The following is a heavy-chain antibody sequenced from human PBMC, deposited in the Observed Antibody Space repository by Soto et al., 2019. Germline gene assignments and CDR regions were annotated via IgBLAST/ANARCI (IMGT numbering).Heavy chain of an antibody. V-gene: IGHV4-59*01. J-gene: IGHJ4*02. CDR1: GGSISSYY. CDR2: IYYSGST. D-gene: IGHD3-10*01. Sequence: SETLSLTCTVSGGSISSYYWSWIRQPPGKGLEWIGYIYYSGSTNYNPSLKSRVTISVDTSKNQFSLKLSSVTAADTAVYYCARVRLLWFGEYYFDYWGQGTLVTVSS. CDR3: ARVRLLWFGEYYFDY.